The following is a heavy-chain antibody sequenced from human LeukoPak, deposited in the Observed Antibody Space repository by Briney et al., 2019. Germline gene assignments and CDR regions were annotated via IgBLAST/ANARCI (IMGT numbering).Heavy chain of an antibody. J-gene: IGHJ6*03. D-gene: IGHD3-3*01. V-gene: IGHV4-4*07. CDR1: GGSISSYY. Sequence: KPSETLSLTCTVSGGSISSYYWSWIRQPAGKGLEWIGRIYTSGSTNYNPSLKSRVTMSVDTSKNQFSLKLSSVTAADTAVYYCARVSYLEWLLNANYYYYYMDVWGKGTTVTVSS. CDR2: IYTSGST. CDR3: ARVSYLEWLLNANYYYYYMDV.